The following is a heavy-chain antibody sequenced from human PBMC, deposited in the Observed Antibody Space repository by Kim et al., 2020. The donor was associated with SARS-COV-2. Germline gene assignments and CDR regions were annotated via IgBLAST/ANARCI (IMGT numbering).Heavy chain of an antibody. Sequence: ASVKVSCKASGYTFTGYYIHWVRQAPGQGLEWMGRINPNSGGANYAQKFQGRVTMTGDTSINTAYMELNRLTSDDTAVYYCARVRIALGGTPPDYWGQGTLVTVSS. CDR3: ARVRIALGGTPPDY. CDR2: INPNSGGA. CDR1: GYTFTGYY. J-gene: IGHJ4*02. D-gene: IGHD6-13*01. V-gene: IGHV1-2*06.